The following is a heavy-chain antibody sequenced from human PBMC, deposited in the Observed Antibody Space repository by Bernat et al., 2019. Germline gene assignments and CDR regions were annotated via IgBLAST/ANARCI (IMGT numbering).Heavy chain of an antibody. CDR1: GFTFSSYH. CDR2: ITSAGNM. J-gene: IGHJ3*02. D-gene: IGHD3-16*01. Sequence: EVQLVESGGGLVQPGGSLRLSCAASGFTFSSYHMNWVRQAPGKGLEWVSFITSAGNMYYADSVKGRFIISRDNAKDSLFLQMNGLRAEDTGVYYCVKDTLSGGTDDAFDIWGQGIMVTVSS. V-gene: IGHV3-48*01. CDR3: VKDTLSGGTDDAFDI.